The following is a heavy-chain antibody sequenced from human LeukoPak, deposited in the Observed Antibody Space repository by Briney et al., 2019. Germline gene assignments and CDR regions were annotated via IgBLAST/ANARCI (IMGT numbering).Heavy chain of an antibody. J-gene: IGHJ3*02. CDR1: GYTFTTYY. V-gene: IGHV1-46*01. CDR3: ARDGTYYYDSSGQGAI. Sequence: ASVKVSCKASGYTFTTYYMHWVRQAPGQGLEWMGIINPSSGSTSYAQKFQGRVTITADESTSTAYMELSSLRSEDTAVYYCARDGTYYYDSSGQGAIWGQGTMVTVSS. D-gene: IGHD3-22*01. CDR2: INPSSGST.